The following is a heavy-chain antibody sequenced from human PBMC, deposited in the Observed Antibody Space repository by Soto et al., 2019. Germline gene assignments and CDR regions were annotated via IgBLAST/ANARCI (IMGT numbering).Heavy chain of an antibody. CDR1: GFTFSNAW. J-gene: IGHJ4*02. CDR2: IKSKTDGGTT. D-gene: IGHD6-19*01. CDR3: TTRSPLPYQWLVRGYYFDY. V-gene: IGHV3-15*01. Sequence: GGSLRLSCAASGFTFSNAWMSWVRQAPGKGLEWVGRIKSKTDGGTTDYAAPVKGRFTISRDDSKNTLYLQMNSLKPEDTAGYYCTTRSPLPYQWLVRGYYFDYWGQGTLVTVSS.